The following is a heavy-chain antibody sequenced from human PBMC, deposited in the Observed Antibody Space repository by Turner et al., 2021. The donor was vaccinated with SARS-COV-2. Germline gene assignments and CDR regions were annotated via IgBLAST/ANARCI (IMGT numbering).Heavy chain of an antibody. V-gene: IGHV4-59*01. D-gene: IGHD6-19*01. CDR1: GDSISSYY. CDR2: IYYGGST. J-gene: IGHJ4*02. Sequence: QVQLQESGPGLVKPSETLSLTCTVSGDSISSYYWSWIRQPPGKGLEWIGYIYYGGSTNYNPSLKSRVTISVDTSKNQFSLKLTSVTAADTAVYYCARSGGWYFGYFDYWGQGTLVTVSS. CDR3: ARSGGWYFGYFDY.